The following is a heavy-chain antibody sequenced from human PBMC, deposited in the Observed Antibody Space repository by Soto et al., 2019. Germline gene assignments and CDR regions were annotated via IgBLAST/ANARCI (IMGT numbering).Heavy chain of an antibody. V-gene: IGHV4-30-2*01. CDR2: IYHSGST. D-gene: IGHD6-19*01. CDR1: GGSISSGGYS. Sequence: QLQLQESGSGLVKPSQTLSLTCAVSGGSISSGGYSWSWIRQPPGKGLEWIGYIYHSGSTYYNPSLKSRVTISVDRSKNQFSLKLSSVTAAATAVYYCARAGGLGAEAVDYWGQGTLVTVSS. J-gene: IGHJ4*02. CDR3: ARAGGLGAEAVDY.